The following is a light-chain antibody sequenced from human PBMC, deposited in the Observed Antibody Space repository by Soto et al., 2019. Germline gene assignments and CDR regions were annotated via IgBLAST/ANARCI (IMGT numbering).Light chain of an antibody. Sequence: DIVLTQSPATLSLSPGERATLSCRASQSVSSYLAWYQQKPGQAPRLLIYDASNRATGIPARFSGSGSGTHSTLTISSLQPEDFGTYYCQQTDSFPITFGQGTRLEIK. CDR2: DAS. J-gene: IGKJ5*01. V-gene: IGKV3-11*01. CDR3: QQTDSFPIT. CDR1: QSVSSY.